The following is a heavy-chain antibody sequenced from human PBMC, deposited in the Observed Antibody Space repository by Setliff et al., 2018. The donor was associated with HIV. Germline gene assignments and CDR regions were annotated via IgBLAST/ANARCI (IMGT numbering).Heavy chain of an antibody. CDR3: ARDGIYDYSNYVDAFDI. CDR2: IYYSGST. V-gene: IGHV4-31*03. D-gene: IGHD4-4*01. J-gene: IGHJ3*02. Sequence: ASETLSLTCTVSGGSIGTSRYYWGWIRQHPGKGLEYIGYIYYSGSTYYNPSLKSRVTISVDTSKNQFSLRLNSVTAADTAVYYCARDGIYDYSNYVDAFDIWGQGTMVTVSS. CDR1: GGSIGTSRYY.